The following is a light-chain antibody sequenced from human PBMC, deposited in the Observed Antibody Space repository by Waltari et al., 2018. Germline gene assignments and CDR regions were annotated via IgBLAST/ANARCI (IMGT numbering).Light chain of an antibody. CDR1: QSVSSSY. CDR3: QQYGSSIFT. V-gene: IGKV3-20*01. Sequence: ESVLTQSPGTLSLSPGERATLSCRASQSVSSSYLAWYQKKPGQAPRLLIYGASSRATGIPDRFSGSWSGTDFTLTISRLEPEDFAVYYCQQYGSSIFTFGPGTKVDIK. CDR2: GAS. J-gene: IGKJ3*01.